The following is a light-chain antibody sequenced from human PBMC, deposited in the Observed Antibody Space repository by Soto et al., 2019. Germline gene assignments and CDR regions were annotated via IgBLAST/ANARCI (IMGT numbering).Light chain of an antibody. CDR3: AAWDDSLSGPV. Sequence: QSVLTQPPSASGTPGQRVTISCSGSSSNIGSNYVYWYQQLPGTAPKLLIYRNTQRPSGVPDRFSGSKYGTSASLAISGLRSEDEADYYCAAWDDSLSGPVFGGGTQLTVL. CDR1: SSNIGSNY. CDR2: RNT. J-gene: IGLJ2*01. V-gene: IGLV1-47*01.